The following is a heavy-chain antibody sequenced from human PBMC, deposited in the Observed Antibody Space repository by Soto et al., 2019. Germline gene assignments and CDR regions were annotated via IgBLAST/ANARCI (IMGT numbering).Heavy chain of an antibody. Sequence: EVQLVESGGGLIQPGGSLRLSSAASGFTVSSKYMTWVRQAPGKGLEWVSVIYGGGTTYYADSVKGRFTISRDNSKNTLYLQVNSLRAEDTAVYYCVQTTGWPGFDFWGQGTLVTVSS. CDR1: GFTVSSKY. CDR3: VQTTGWPGFDF. CDR2: IYGGGTT. D-gene: IGHD6-19*01. J-gene: IGHJ4*02. V-gene: IGHV3-53*01.